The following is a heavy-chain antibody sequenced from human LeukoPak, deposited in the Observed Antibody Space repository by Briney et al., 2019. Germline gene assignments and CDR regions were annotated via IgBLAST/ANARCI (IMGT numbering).Heavy chain of an antibody. CDR3: AKEPGRGKYYYDSSGYYEMVGFDY. V-gene: IGHV3-30*18. J-gene: IGHJ4*02. D-gene: IGHD3-22*01. CDR2: ISYDGSNK. CDR1: GXTFSSYG. Sequence: PGRSLRLSCAASGXTFSSYGMHWVRQAPGKGLEWVAVISYDGSNKYYADSVKGRFTISRDNSKNTLYLQMNSLRAEDTAVYYCAKEPGRGKYYYDSSGYYEMVGFDYWGQGTLVTVSS.